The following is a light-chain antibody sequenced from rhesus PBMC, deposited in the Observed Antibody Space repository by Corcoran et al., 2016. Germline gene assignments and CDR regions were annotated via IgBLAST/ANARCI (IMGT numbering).Light chain of an antibody. J-gene: IGKJ2*01. CDR1: QGISSY. CDR2: AAS. CDR3: LQHNSYPYS. V-gene: IGKV1-28*03. Sequence: DIQMTQSPSSLSASVGDTVTITCRASQGISSYLNWFQQKPGKAPKLLIYAASSLESGVPSRFSGSGFGTDFSLTIISLQPEEFAVYYCLQHNSYPYSFGHGTKVEIK.